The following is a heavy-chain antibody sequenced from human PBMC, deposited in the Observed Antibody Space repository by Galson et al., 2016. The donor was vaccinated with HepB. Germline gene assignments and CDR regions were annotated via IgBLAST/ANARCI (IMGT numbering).Heavy chain of an antibody. V-gene: IGHV5-51*01. Sequence: QSGAEVKKPGESLKISCKGSGYSFSTFYIAWVRQTPGKGLEWMGLIFPRDSEIRYSPSFQGQVSISVDKSINTAYLQWSSLKASDTAIYYCTRHVSSRSPFGYWGQGTLVTVSS. D-gene: IGHD2-15*01. J-gene: IGHJ4*02. CDR1: GYSFSTFY. CDR2: IFPRDSEI. CDR3: TRHVSSRSPFGY.